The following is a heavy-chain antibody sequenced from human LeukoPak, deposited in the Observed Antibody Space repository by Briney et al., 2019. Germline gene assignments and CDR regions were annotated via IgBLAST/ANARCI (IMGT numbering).Heavy chain of an antibody. Sequence: GRSLRLSCAASGFTFSSYGMHGVRQAPGKGLEGVAVILYDGSNKYYADSVKGLFTISRDNSKNTLYLQTNSMRAEDTAVYYCASVAGAYAEYFQHWGQGTLVTVSS. CDR1: GFTFSSYG. CDR2: ILYDGSNK. D-gene: IGHD6-19*01. V-gene: IGHV3-33*01. J-gene: IGHJ1*01. CDR3: ASVAGAYAEYFQH.